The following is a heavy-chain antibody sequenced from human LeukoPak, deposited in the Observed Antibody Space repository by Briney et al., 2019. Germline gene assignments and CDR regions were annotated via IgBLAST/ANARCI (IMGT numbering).Heavy chain of an antibody. Sequence: GASVKVSCKASGGTFSSYAISWVRQAPGQGLEWMGGIIPIFGTANYAQKFQGRVTITADESTSTAYMELSSLRSEDTAVYYCARVQLSYCSSTSXYEFDYXGQGXLXXXSS. J-gene: IGHJ4*02. V-gene: IGHV1-69*13. CDR2: IIPIFGTA. CDR3: ARVQLSYCSSTSXYEFDY. CDR1: GGTFSSYA. D-gene: IGHD2-2*01.